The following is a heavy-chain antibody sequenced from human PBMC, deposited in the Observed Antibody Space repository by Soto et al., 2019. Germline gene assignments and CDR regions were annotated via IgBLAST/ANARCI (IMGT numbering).Heavy chain of an antibody. CDR1: GYTFTSYG. J-gene: IGHJ3*02. CDR3: ARSLYDFSTGWSDAFDI. Sequence: EASVKVSCKASGYTFTSYGISWVRQAPGQGLEWMGRIIPMLDIPNYAQKFQGRVTITADKSTSTAYMELSSLRSDDTAVYYCARSLYDFSTGWSDAFDIWGQGTMVTVSS. D-gene: IGHD3-3*01. V-gene: IGHV1-69*04. CDR2: IIPMLDIP.